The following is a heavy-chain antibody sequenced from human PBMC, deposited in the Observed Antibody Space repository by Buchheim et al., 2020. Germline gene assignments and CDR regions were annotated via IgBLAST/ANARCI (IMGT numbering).Heavy chain of an antibody. Sequence: QLQLQESGPGLVKPSETLSLTCTVSGGSIDSLRHYWGWIRQPPGKGLEWISNVYYGGSTYYSPSLTSRVTTSLDTSKNQVSLQLHSVTAADTAVYYCARGDYDSWTNYYLNFDSWGQGTL. CDR3: ARGDYDSWTNYYLNFDS. CDR1: GGSIDSLRHY. D-gene: IGHD3-3*01. J-gene: IGHJ4*02. V-gene: IGHV4-39*07. CDR2: VYYGGST.